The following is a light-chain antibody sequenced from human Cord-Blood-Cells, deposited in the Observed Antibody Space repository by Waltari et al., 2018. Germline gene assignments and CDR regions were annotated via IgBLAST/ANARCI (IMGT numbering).Light chain of an antibody. Sequence: QSALTQPASVSGSPGQSITISCTGTSSDVGGYTLVFWSQQHPGKAPKLMIYDGSKRPSGVFTVFAGSKSCNTAALTISGLQAEDESDYYCCSYAGSSTSVFGGGTKLTVL. V-gene: IGLV2-23*01. J-gene: IGLJ3*02. CDR3: CSYAGSSTSV. CDR2: DGS. CDR1: SSDVGGYTL.